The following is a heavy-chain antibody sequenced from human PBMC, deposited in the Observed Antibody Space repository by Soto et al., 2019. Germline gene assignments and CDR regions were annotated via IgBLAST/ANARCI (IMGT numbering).Heavy chain of an antibody. CDR1: GGTFSSYA. D-gene: IGHD5-12*01. J-gene: IGHJ4*02. CDR3: ARDLGKKMATTRFDY. V-gene: IGHV1-69*13. CDR2: IIPIFGTA. Sequence: SVKVSCKASGGTFSSYAISWVRQAPGQGLEWMGGIIPIFGTANYAQKFQGRVTITADESTGTAYMELSSLRSEDTAVYYCARDLGKKMATTRFDYWGQGTLVTVSS.